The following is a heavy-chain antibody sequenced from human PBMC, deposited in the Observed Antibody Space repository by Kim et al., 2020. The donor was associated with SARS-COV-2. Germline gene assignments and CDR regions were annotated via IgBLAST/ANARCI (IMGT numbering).Heavy chain of an antibody. Sequence: GGSLRLSCAASGFTFTTYAMHWVRLPTGKGLEWVSVIGGDATTTYYAASVKGRFTISRNNNKNTAYLQINSLRAEDTAHYYCGKRAASVTWHGDFWGGGT. CDR2: IGGDATTT. CDR3: GKRAASVTWHGDF. CDR1: GFTFTTYA. D-gene: IGHD3-10*01. V-gene: IGHV3-23*01. J-gene: IGHJ2*01.